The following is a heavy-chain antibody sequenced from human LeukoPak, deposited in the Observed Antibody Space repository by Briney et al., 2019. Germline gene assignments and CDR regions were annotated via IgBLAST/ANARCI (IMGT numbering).Heavy chain of an antibody. V-gene: IGHV3-7*04. CDR1: GFDIRHYY. CDR3: ARDGSGRDFSLDY. Sequence: GGSLRLSCVASGFDIRHYYMGWVRQAPGKGLEWVADIRNDGTNMYNVDSVRGRFTISRDDAKNSLFLQMNSLKDEDTAVYYCARDGSGRDFSLDYWGQGTLVTVSS. CDR2: IRNDGTNM. D-gene: IGHD3-10*01. J-gene: IGHJ4*02.